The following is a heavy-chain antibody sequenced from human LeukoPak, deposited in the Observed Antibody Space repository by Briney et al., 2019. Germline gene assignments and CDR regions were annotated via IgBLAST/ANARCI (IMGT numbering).Heavy chain of an antibody. J-gene: IGHJ3*02. D-gene: IGHD7-27*01. CDR1: GFTFSSYE. Sequence: GGSLRLSCAAPGFTFSSYEMNWVRQAPGKGLEWVSYISSSGSTIYYADSVKGRFTISRDNAKNSLYLQMNSLRAEDTAVYYCAATNWGYAFDIWGQGTMVTVSS. V-gene: IGHV3-48*03. CDR2: ISSSGSTI. CDR3: AATNWGYAFDI.